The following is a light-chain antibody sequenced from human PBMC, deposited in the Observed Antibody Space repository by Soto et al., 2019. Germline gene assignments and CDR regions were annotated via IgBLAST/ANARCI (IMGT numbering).Light chain of an antibody. CDR2: AAS. Sequence: DIQMTQSPSSRSASVGDRVNITCRASQSISSYLNWYQQKPGKAPKLLIYAASSLQSGVPSRFSGSGSGTDFTLTISSLQPEDFATYYCQQSYSTPYTFGQGTKVDIK. J-gene: IGKJ2*01. CDR1: QSISSY. CDR3: QQSYSTPYT. V-gene: IGKV1-39*01.